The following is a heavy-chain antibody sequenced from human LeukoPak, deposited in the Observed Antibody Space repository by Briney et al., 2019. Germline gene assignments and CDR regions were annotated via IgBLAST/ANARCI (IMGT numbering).Heavy chain of an antibody. CDR2: IIPIFGTA. CDR3: ARGGSSWYQNWFDP. Sequence: SVKVSCKVSGGTFSSYAISWVRQAPGQGLEWMGGIIPIFGTANYAQKFQGRVTITADESTSTAYMELSSLRSEDTAVYYCARGGSSWYQNWFDPWGQGTLVTVSS. V-gene: IGHV1-69*13. CDR1: GGTFSSYA. J-gene: IGHJ5*02. D-gene: IGHD6-13*01.